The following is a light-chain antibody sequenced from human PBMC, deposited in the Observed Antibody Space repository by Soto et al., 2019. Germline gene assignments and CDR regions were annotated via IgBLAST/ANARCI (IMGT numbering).Light chain of an antibody. Sequence: EIVLTQSPATLPLSPGDRATLSCRASQSVRNNDVAWYQQKPGQAPRLLIYGASTRATGIADRFSGSGSGTDFTLTITRLEPDDFAVYFCQQYGTSPRTFGQGTTVESK. CDR2: GAS. CDR3: QQYGTSPRT. CDR1: QSVRNND. V-gene: IGKV3-20*01. J-gene: IGKJ1*01.